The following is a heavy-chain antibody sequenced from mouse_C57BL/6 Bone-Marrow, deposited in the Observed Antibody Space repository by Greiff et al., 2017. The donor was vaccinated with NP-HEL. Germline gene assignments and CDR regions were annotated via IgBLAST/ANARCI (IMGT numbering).Heavy chain of an antibody. CDR1: GFTFSDYG. CDR3: ASPSDGYYAAWFAY. D-gene: IGHD2-3*01. J-gene: IGHJ3*01. CDR2: ISSGSSTI. V-gene: IGHV5-17*01. Sequence: DVHLVESGGGLVKPGGSLKLSCAASGFTFSDYGMHWVRQAPEKGLEWVAYISSGSSTIYYADTVKGRFTISRDNAKNTLFLQMTSLRSEDTAMYYCASPSDGYYAAWFAYWGQGTLVTVSA.